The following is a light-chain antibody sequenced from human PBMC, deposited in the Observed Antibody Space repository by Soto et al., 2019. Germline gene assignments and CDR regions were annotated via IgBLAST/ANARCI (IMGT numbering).Light chain of an antibody. CDR2: DAS. V-gene: IGKV3-11*01. CDR1: QSVSSY. CDR3: QQYERPPFA. Sequence: EIVLTQSPATLSLSPGERATLSCRASQSVSSYLAWYQQKPGQAPRLLIYDASNRATGIPARFSGSGSGTDFTLTISSLEPEDFAVYYCQQYERPPFAFGQGTRLEI. J-gene: IGKJ2*01.